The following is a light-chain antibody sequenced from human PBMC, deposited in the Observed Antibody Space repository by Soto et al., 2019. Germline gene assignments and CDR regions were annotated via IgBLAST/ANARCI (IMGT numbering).Light chain of an antibody. CDR2: EGN. CDR1: SSDVGSYNL. V-gene: IGLV2-23*01. CDR3: CSYAGSSAFHV. J-gene: IGLJ1*01. Sequence: QSVLTQPASVSGSPGQSITISCSGTSSDVGSYNLVSWYQQHPGKAPKLLIYEGNKRPSGVSNRFSGSKSGNTASLTVSGLQAEDEADYYCCSYAGSSAFHVFGTGTKVTVL.